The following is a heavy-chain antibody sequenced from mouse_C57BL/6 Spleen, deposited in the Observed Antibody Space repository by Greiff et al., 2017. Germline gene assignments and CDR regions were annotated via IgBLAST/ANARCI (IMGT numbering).Heavy chain of an antibody. V-gene: IGHV5-6*01. Sequence: EVMLVESGGDLVKPGGSLKLSCAASGFTFSSYGMSWVRQTPDKRLEWVATISSGGSYTYSPDSVKGRFTISRDNAKNTLYLQMSSLKSEDTAMYYCARPQYYYGSSFFDYWGQGTTLTVSS. CDR2: ISSGGSYT. J-gene: IGHJ2*01. CDR1: GFTFSSYG. D-gene: IGHD1-1*01. CDR3: ARPQYYYGSSFFDY.